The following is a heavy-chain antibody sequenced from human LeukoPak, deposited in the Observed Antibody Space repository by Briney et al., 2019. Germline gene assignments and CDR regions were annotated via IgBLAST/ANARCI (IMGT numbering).Heavy chain of an antibody. CDR2: IGGSGGGT. J-gene: IGHJ6*04. CDR1: GFTFSSYE. V-gene: IGHV3-48*03. CDR3: AELGITMIGGV. Sequence: GGSLRLSCAASGFTFSSYEMNWVRQAPGKGLEWVSSIGGSGGGTYYADSVKGRFTISRDNAKNSLYLQMNSLRAEDTAVYYCAELGITMIGGVWGKGTTVTISS. D-gene: IGHD3-10*02.